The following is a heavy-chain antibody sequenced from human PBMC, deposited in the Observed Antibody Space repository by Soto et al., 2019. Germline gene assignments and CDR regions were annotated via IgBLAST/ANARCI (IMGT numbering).Heavy chain of an antibody. CDR3: AASIFYYGMDV. J-gene: IGHJ6*02. Sequence: GESLKISCKGSGYTFTNYWIGWVRQMPGKGPEWMGIIYPGDSDTKYNPSFQGQVTISADKSITTTYLQWSSLKASDTAIYYCAASIFYYGMDVWGQGTTVTVSS. CDR1: GYTFTNYW. V-gene: IGHV5-51*01. CDR2: IYPGDSDT.